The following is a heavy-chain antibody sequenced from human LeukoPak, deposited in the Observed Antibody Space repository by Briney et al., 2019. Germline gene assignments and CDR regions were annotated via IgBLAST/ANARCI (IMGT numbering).Heavy chain of an antibody. CDR3: ARQGSDYYGSANDGWLAP. J-gene: IGHJ5*02. Sequence: GESLKISCKGSGYFFTTYWIGWVRQMPGKGLEWMGIIYPGDSDTRYSPSFQGQVTISADKSISTAYLQWSSLKASDTAMYYCARQGSDYYGSANDGWLAPWGQGTLVTVSS. CDR1: GYFFTTYW. V-gene: IGHV5-51*01. D-gene: IGHD3-10*01. CDR2: IYPGDSDT.